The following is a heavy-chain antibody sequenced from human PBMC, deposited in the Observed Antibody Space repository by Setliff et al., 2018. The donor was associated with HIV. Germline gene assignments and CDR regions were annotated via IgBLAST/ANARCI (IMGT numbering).Heavy chain of an antibody. CDR3: ARDHIVATIRDYYYGMDV. CDR2: ITDDGTA. CDR1: GGSLTNYY. V-gene: IGHV4-34*01. D-gene: IGHD5-12*01. J-gene: IGHJ6*02. Sequence: SETLSLTCVVYGGSLTNYYWSWIRQSPGKGLEWIGEITDDGTATYTSSLKSRVTISLDTSKKQLSLKLSSVTAADTAVYYCARDHIVATIRDYYYGMDVWGQGTTVTVSS.